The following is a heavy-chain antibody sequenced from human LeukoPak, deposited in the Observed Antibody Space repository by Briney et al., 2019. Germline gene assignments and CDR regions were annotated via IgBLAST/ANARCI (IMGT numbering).Heavy chain of an antibody. CDR3: ARGICSGGSCYSPGSFDI. CDR2: IYPSGTT. D-gene: IGHD2-15*01. CDR1: GDSINNYY. Sequence: PSETLSLTCTVSGDSINNYYWSWLRQPAGKGPEWIGRIYPSGTTNYNPSLKSRVTMSVDTSKNPFSLKLSSVTAADTAFYYCARGICSGGSCYSPGSFDIWGQGTMVTVSS. V-gene: IGHV4-4*07. J-gene: IGHJ3*02.